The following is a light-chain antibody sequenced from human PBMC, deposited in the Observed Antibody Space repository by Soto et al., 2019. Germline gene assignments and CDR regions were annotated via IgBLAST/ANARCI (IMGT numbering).Light chain of an antibody. J-gene: IGLJ2*01. CDR2: EVS. Sequence: QSALTQPPSASGSPGQSVTISCTGTSSDVGGYNYVSWYQQHPDKAPNLIIYEVSKWPSGVPDRFSGSKSGNTASLTVSGLQAEYEADYYCSAYAGNKVIFGGGTKLTVL. CDR3: SAYAGNKVI. V-gene: IGLV2-8*01. CDR1: SSDVGGYNY.